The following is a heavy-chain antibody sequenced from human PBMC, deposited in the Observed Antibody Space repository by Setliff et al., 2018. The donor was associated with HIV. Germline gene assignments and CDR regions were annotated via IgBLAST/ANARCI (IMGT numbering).Heavy chain of an antibody. CDR3: ARDFSGQQLVGGWFDP. V-gene: IGHV1-69*13. D-gene: IGHD6-13*01. Sequence: SVKVSCKASGYTFTSYVISWVRQAPGQGLEWMGGIIPIFGTANYAQKFQGRVTITADESTSTAYMELSSLRSDDTAVYYCARDFSGQQLVGGWFDPWGQGTLVTVS. CDR2: IIPIFGTA. CDR1: GYTFTSYV. J-gene: IGHJ5*02.